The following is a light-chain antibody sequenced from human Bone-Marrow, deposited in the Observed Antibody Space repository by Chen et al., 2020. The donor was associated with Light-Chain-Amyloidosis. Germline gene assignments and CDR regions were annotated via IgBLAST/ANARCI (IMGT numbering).Light chain of an antibody. CDR1: DLPTKY. J-gene: IGLJ2*01. Sequence: YELTQPPSASVSPGQTARITCTGDDLPTKYAYWYQQKPGQAPVLVIHRDTERPSGISERFSGSSSGTTATLTISGVQSEDEADYHCQSADSSGTYEVIFGGGTKLTVL. CDR2: RDT. V-gene: IGLV3-25*03. CDR3: QSADSSGTYEVI.